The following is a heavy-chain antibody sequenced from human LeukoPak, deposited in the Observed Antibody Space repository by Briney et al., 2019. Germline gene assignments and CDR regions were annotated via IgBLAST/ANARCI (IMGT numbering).Heavy chain of an antibody. Sequence: SVKVSCKASGGTFSSYAISWVRQAPGQGLEWMGGIIPIFGTANYAQKFQGRVTITTDESTSTAYMELSSLRSEDTAVYYCATTLIPSETTVAQKTYYYYYMDVWGKGTTVTVSS. V-gene: IGHV1-69*05. CDR3: ATTLIPSETTVAQKTYYYYYMDV. D-gene: IGHD4-11*01. J-gene: IGHJ6*03. CDR1: GGTFSSYA. CDR2: IIPIFGTA.